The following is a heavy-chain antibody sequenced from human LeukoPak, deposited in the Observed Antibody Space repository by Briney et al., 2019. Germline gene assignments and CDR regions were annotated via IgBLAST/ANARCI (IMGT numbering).Heavy chain of an antibody. Sequence: GGSLRLSCAASGFTFSSYSMNWVRQAPGKGLEWVSSSSSSSSYIYYADSVKGRFTISRDNAKNSLYLQMNSLRAEDTAVYYCARAGRDIVVVPAAPDYWGQGTLVTVSS. J-gene: IGHJ4*02. CDR1: GFTFSSYS. D-gene: IGHD2-2*01. CDR3: ARAGRDIVVVPAAPDY. V-gene: IGHV3-21*01. CDR2: SSSSSSYI.